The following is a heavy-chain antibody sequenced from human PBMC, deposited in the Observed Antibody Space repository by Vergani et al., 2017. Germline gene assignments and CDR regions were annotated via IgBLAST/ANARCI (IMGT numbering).Heavy chain of an antibody. D-gene: IGHD3-9*01. CDR1: GYIFSNYY. J-gene: IGHJ4*02. CDR3: ARGDYGILTGYRY. Sequence: QVQVVQSGAEVKKSGPSVKVSCKTSGYIFSNYYMHWVRQAPGQGLEWMGIINPSGGHTNYAQKFQGRVTMTRDTSTSTVYMELSSLRSEDTAIYYCARGDYGILTGYRYWGQGTLVTVSA. CDR2: INPSGGHT. V-gene: IGHV1-46*03.